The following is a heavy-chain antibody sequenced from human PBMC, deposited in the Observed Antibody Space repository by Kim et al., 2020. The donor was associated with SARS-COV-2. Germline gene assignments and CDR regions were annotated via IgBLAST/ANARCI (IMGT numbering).Heavy chain of an antibody. CDR2: IWYDGSNK. J-gene: IGHJ5*02. CDR3: AREAMIVAAGFFDP. CDR1: GFTFSSYG. D-gene: IGHD3-22*01. V-gene: IGHV3-33*08. Sequence: GGSLRLSCAASGFTFSSYGMHWVRQAPGKGLEWVAVIWYDGSNKYYADSVKGRFTISRDNSKNTLYLQMNSLRAEDTAVYYCAREAMIVAAGFFDPWGQGTLVTVSS.